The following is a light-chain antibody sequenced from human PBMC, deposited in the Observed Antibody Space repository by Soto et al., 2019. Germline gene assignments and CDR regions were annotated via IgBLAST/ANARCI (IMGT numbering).Light chain of an antibody. J-gene: IGKJ4*01. Sequence: EIVLTQSPATLSLSPGERATLSCRASQSVSSYLAWYQQKPGQAPRLLIYDASNRATGIPARFSGSGSGTDFTLTISSLEPEDSAASYCQQRSNGGLTFGGGTKVEIK. CDR2: DAS. CDR1: QSVSSY. CDR3: QQRSNGGLT. V-gene: IGKV3-11*01.